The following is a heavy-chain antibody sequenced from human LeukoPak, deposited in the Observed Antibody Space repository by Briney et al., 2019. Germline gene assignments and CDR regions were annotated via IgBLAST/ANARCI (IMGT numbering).Heavy chain of an antibody. J-gene: IGHJ4*02. CDR2: ISAYNGNT. Sequence: ASVKVSCKASGYTFTSYGISWVRQAPGQGLEWMGWISAYNGNTNYAQKLQGRVTMTTDTSTSTAYMELRSLRSDDTAVYYCARDYKYCSSTSCYEEPDYWGQGTLVTVSS. CDR1: GYTFTSYG. D-gene: IGHD2-2*01. CDR3: ARDYKYCSSTSCYEEPDY. V-gene: IGHV1-18*01.